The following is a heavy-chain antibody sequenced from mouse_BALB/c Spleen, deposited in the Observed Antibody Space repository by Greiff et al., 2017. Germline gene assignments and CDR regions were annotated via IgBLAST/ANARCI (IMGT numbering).Heavy chain of an antibody. CDR2: INPNNGGT. CDR3: ARGLRLYYYAMDY. CDR1: GYTFTEYT. Sequence: EVKLVESGPELVKPGASVKISCKTSGYTFTEYTMHWVKQSHGKSLEWIGGINPNNGGTSYNQKFKGKATLTVDKSSSTAYMELRSLTSEDSAVYYCARGLRLYYYAMDYWGQGTSVTVSS. D-gene: IGHD2-2*01. V-gene: IGHV1-18*01. J-gene: IGHJ4*01.